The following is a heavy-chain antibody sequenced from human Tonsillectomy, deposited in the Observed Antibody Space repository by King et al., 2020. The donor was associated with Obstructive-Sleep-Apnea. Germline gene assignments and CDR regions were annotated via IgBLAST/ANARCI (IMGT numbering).Heavy chain of an antibody. CDR1: GFNFSNYG. J-gene: IGHJ4*02. CDR2: IWYDGSNK. D-gene: IGHD3-22*01. CDR3: AKEGPDYYDTSGCDY. V-gene: IGHV3-33*06. Sequence: VQLVESGGGVVQPGRSLRLSCAASGFNFSNYGIHWVRQAPGKGLEWVAVIWYDGSNKYYADSVKGRFTISRDNSKNTLYLQMNSLRAEDTAVYHCAKEGPDYYDTSGCDYWGQGTLVTVSS.